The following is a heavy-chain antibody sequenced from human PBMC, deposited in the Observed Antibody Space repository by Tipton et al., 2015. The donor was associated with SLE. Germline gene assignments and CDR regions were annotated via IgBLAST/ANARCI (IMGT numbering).Heavy chain of an antibody. CDR3: ASPGGGSGSFDAFDI. Sequence: TLSLTCTVSGDSINSGGYYWSWIRQYPGQGLEWIGYINNRGYTYYKPSLKSRAIISVDTSKNQFSLKLSSVTAADTAVYYCASPGGGSGSFDAFDIWGQGTMVTVSS. V-gene: IGHV4-31*03. CDR1: GDSINSGGYY. J-gene: IGHJ3*02. CDR2: INNRGYT. D-gene: IGHD3-10*01.